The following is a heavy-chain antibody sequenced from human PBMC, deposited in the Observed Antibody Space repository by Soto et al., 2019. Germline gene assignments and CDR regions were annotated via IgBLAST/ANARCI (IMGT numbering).Heavy chain of an antibody. Sequence: GGSLRLSCAASGFTFSSCDMHWVRQATGKGLEWVSAIGTAGDTYYPGSVKGRFTISRENAKNSLYLQMNSLRAGDTAVYYCARGRGGYSSSWYGPVYYYYGMDVWGQGTTVTVSS. CDR1: GFTFSSCD. CDR3: ARGRGGYSSSWYGPVYYYYGMDV. CDR2: IGTAGDT. D-gene: IGHD6-13*01. J-gene: IGHJ6*02. V-gene: IGHV3-13*01.